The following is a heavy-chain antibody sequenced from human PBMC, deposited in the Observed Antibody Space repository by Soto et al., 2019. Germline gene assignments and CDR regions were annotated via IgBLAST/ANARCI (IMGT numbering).Heavy chain of an antibody. Sequence: EVQLLESGGDLVQPGGSLRLSCAASGFTFRSYAMTWVRQAPGKGLEWVSSISDSGANTYYTEGRFTISRDNSKNTLYLQMNSLRAEDTAVYYCAKGLARADYWGQGTLVTVSS. CDR3: AKGLARADY. CDR2: ISDSGANT. V-gene: IGHV3-23*01. CDR1: GFTFRSYA. J-gene: IGHJ4*02.